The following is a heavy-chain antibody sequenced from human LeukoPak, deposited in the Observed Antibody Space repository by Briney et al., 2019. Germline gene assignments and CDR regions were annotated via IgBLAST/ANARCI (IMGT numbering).Heavy chain of an antibody. Sequence: SETLSLTCTVSGGSISTYYWNWIRQPPGKGLEWIGYIYDSGSTNYNPSLKSRVTISLDTSKNQFSLKLSSLTAADTAVYFCASMRSTVADTVFDYWGQGTLVTVSS. D-gene: IGHD6-19*01. CDR3: ASMRSTVADTVFDY. CDR1: GGSISTYY. V-gene: IGHV4-59*08. CDR2: IYDSGST. J-gene: IGHJ4*02.